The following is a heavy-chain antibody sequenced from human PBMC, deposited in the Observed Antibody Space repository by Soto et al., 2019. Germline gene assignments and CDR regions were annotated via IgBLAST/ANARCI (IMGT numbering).Heavy chain of an antibody. CDR1: GFTFTTYW. Sequence: EVQLVESGGGLVQPGGSLRLSCAASGFTFTTYWMHWVRQAPEMGLVWVSRINSDGSFTTYADSVKGRFTISRDNARNTVYLQMNSLRAEDTAVYYCATVETGSYNWFDPWGQGTLVTVSS. CDR2: INSDGSFT. CDR3: ATVETGSYNWFDP. V-gene: IGHV3-74*01. J-gene: IGHJ5*02. D-gene: IGHD1-26*01.